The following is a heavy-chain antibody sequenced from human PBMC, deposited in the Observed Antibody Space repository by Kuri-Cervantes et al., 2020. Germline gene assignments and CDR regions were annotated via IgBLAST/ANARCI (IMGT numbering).Heavy chain of an antibody. CDR2: IYHSGST. CDR1: GYSISSGYY. Sequence: ESLKISCTVSGYSISSGYYWGWIRQPPEKGLEWIGSIYHSGSTYYNPSLKSRVTISVDTSKNQFSLKLSSVTAADTAVYYCARRCPFEGVVVPAAKYYYYYYMDVWGKGTTVTVSS. CDR3: ARRCPFEGVVVPAAKYYYYYYMDV. D-gene: IGHD2-2*01. V-gene: IGHV4-38-2*02. J-gene: IGHJ6*03.